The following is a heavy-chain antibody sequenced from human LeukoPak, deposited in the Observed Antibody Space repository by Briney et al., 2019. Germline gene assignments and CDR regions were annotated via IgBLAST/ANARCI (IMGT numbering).Heavy chain of an antibody. Sequence: ASVKVSCKASGYTFTGYYMHWVRRAPGQGLEWMGRINPNSGGTNYAQKFQGRVTMTRDTSISTAYMELSRLRSDDTAVYYCARDLSIAARPGGYWGQGTLVTVSS. V-gene: IGHV1-2*06. CDR2: INPNSGGT. CDR3: ARDLSIAARPGGY. CDR1: GYTFTGYY. D-gene: IGHD6-6*01. J-gene: IGHJ4*02.